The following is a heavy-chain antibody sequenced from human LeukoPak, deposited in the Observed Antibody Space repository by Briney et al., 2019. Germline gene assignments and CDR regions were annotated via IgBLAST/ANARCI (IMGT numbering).Heavy chain of an antibody. CDR1: GGSISSSSHY. CDR3: ARQGQDIVVVPAAMVDY. CDR2: IYYSGST. V-gene: IGHV4-39*01. J-gene: IGHJ4*02. Sequence: SETLSLTCTVSGGSISSSSHYWGWIRQPPGKGLEWIGSIYYSGSTYYNPSLKSRVTISVDTSKNQFSLKLSSVTAADTAVYYCARQGQDIVVVPAAMVDYWGQGTLVTVSS. D-gene: IGHD2-2*01.